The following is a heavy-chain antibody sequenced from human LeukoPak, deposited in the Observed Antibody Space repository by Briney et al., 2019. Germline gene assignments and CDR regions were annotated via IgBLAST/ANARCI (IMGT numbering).Heavy chain of an antibody. CDR3: ARDQRVSGYGGGTFDY. J-gene: IGHJ4*02. CDR1: GFTFSSYW. D-gene: IGHD5-12*01. CDR2: IKQDGSEK. Sequence: GGSLRLSCAASGFTFSSYWMSWVRQAPGKGLEWVANIKQDGSEKYYVDSVKGRFTISRDNAKNSLYLQMNSLRAEDTAVYYCARDQRVSGYGGGTFDYWGQGTLVTVSS. V-gene: IGHV3-7*03.